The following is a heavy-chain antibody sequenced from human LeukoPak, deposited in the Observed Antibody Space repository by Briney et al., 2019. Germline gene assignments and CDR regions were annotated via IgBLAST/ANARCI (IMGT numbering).Heavy chain of an antibody. J-gene: IGHJ4*02. V-gene: IGHV3-21*01. CDR2: MSSSSSYI. D-gene: IGHD4-17*01. CDR1: GFTFSIYN. CDR3: ARLTTTVTTPFDY. Sequence: GGSLRLSCAASGFTFSIYNMNWVRQAPGKGLEWVSSMSSSSSYIYYADSVKGRFTISRDNAKNSLYLQMNSLRAEDTAVYYCARLTTTVTTPFDYWGQGTLVTVSS.